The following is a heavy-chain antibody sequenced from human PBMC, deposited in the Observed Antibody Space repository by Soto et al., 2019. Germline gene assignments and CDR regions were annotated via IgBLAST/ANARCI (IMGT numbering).Heavy chain of an antibody. Sequence: AGGTLRLSGAASRFSCSSCAMSCVRQAPGKGREWGSAISGSGGSACYAGSLKGRFTVSTDNSKNTLYRQMNSLRVEATAVYYCAKDWSRRYYQYPLDYCGQATLVTVS. J-gene: IGHJ4*02. CDR3: AKDWSRRYYQYPLDY. V-gene: IGHV3-23*01. D-gene: IGHD2-2*01. CDR1: RFSCSSCA. CDR2: ISGSGGSA.